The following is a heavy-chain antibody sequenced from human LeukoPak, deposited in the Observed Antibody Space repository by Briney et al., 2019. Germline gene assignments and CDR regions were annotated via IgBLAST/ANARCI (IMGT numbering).Heavy chain of an antibody. CDR2: ISSSSSYI. D-gene: IGHD3-16*02. CDR1: GFTFSSYS. J-gene: IGHJ4*02. V-gene: IGHV3-21*01. CDR3: AREREEYHDYVWGSYRYLDY. Sequence: PGGSLRLSCAASGFTFSSYSMNWVRQAPGKGLEWVSSISSSSSYIYYADSVKGRFTISRDNAKNSLYLQMNSLRAEDTAVYYCAREREEYHDYVWGSYRYLDYWGQGTLVTVSS.